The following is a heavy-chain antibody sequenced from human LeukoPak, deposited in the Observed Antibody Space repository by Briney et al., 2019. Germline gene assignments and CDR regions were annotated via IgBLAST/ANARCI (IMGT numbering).Heavy chain of an antibody. CDR1: GFTFSSYG. D-gene: IGHD3-3*01. Sequence: GGSPRLSCAASGFTFSSYGMHWVRQAPGKGLEWVAVIWYDGSNKYYADSVKGRFTISRGNSKNTLYLQMNSLRAEDTAVYYCARMYYDFWSGSFPARSWGYFDYWGQGTLVTVSS. CDR3: ARMYYDFWSGSFPARSWGYFDY. V-gene: IGHV3-33*01. J-gene: IGHJ4*02. CDR2: IWYDGSNK.